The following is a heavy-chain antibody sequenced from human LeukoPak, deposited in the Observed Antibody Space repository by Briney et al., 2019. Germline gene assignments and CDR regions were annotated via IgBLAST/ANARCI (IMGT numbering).Heavy chain of an antibody. Sequence: PGGSLRLSCAASGFTLSSYAMSWVRQAPGKGLEWVSAISGSGGSTYYADSVKGRFTISRDNSKNTLYLQMNSLRAEDTAVYYCAKDYYYGSGSPQGNDYWGQGTLVTVSS. D-gene: IGHD3-10*01. V-gene: IGHV3-23*01. CDR2: ISGSGGST. J-gene: IGHJ4*02. CDR3: AKDYYYGSGSPQGNDY. CDR1: GFTLSSYA.